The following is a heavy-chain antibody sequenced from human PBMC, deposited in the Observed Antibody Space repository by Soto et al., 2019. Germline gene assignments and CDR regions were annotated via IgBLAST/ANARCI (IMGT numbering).Heavy chain of an antibody. D-gene: IGHD3-3*01. V-gene: IGHV4-34*01. CDR1: GGSFSGYY. J-gene: IGHJ6*03. Sequence: SETLSLTCAVYGGSFSGYYWSWIRQPPGKGLEWIGEINHSGSTNYNPSLKSRVTISGDTSKNQFSLKLSSVTAADTAVYYCARASEWLLSGYYYYYMDVWGKGTTVTVSS. CDR2: INHSGST. CDR3: ARASEWLLSGYYYYYMDV.